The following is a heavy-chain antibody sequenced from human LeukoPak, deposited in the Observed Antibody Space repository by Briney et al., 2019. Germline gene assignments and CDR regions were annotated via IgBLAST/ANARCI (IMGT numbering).Heavy chain of an antibody. CDR3: ARAGTVGLLLPLGDY. D-gene: IGHD3-22*01. CDR1: GFTFSSYA. J-gene: IGHJ4*02. V-gene: IGHV3-64*01. Sequence: PGGSLRLSCAASGFTFSSYAMHWVRQAPGKGLEYVSAISSNGGSTYYANSVKGRFTISGDNSKNTLYLQMGSLRAEDMAVYYCARAGTVGLLLPLGDYWGQGTLVTVSS. CDR2: ISSNGGST.